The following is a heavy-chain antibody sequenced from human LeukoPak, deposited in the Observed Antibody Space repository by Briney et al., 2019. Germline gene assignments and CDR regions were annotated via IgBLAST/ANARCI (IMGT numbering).Heavy chain of an antibody. CDR2: IYHSGST. CDR3: ARDPSYSSSSYYYYYGMDV. CDR1: GGSISRHY. D-gene: IGHD6-13*01. Sequence: SETLSLTCTVSGGSISRHYWSWIRQPPGKGLEWIGYIYHSGSTNYNPSLKSRVTISVDTSKNQFSLKVSSVTAADTAVYYYARDPSYSSSSYYYYYGMDVWGQGTTVTVSS. V-gene: IGHV4-59*11. J-gene: IGHJ6*02.